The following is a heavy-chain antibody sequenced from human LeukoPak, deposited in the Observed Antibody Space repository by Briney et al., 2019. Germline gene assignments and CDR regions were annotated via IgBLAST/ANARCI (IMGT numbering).Heavy chain of an antibody. CDR3: ATKGGVVGATNFDY. J-gene: IGHJ4*02. CDR1: GGSISSGDYY. V-gene: IGHV4-30-4*08. Sequence: TLSLTCTVSGGSISSGDYYWSWIRQPPGKGLEWIGYIYYSGSTYYNPSLKSRVTISVDTSKNQFSLKLSSVTAADTAVYYCATKGGVVGATNFDYWGQGTLVTVSS. CDR2: IYYSGST. D-gene: IGHD1-26*01.